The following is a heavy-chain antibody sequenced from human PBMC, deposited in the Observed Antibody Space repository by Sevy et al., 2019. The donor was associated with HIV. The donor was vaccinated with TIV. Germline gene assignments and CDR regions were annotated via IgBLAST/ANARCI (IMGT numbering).Heavy chain of an antibody. Sequence: GGSLRLSCAASGFTFSGSAMHWVRQASGKGLEWVGRIRSKANSYATAYAASVKGRFTIPRDDSKNTAYLQMNSLKTEDTAVYYCTSNPKNDYAKDYYYYGMDVWGQGTTVTVSS. D-gene: IGHD4-17*01. J-gene: IGHJ6*02. CDR2: IRSKANSYAT. V-gene: IGHV3-73*01. CDR1: GFTFSGSA. CDR3: TSNPKNDYAKDYYYYGMDV.